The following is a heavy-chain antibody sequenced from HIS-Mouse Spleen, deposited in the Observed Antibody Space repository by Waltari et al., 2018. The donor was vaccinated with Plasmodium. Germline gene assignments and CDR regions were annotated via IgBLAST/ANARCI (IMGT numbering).Heavy chain of an antibody. CDR1: GFTFSSYS. D-gene: IGHD3-9*01. CDR2: ISSSSSYI. Sequence: EVQLVESGGGLVKPGGSLRLSCAASGFTFSSYSMTWVRQAPGKGREWVSSISSSSSYIYYADSVKGRFTISRDNAKNSLYLQMNSLRAEDTAVYYCAREDILTGYYNDYWYFDLWGRGTLVTVSS. CDR3: AREDILTGYYNDYWYFDL. J-gene: IGHJ2*01. V-gene: IGHV3-21*01.